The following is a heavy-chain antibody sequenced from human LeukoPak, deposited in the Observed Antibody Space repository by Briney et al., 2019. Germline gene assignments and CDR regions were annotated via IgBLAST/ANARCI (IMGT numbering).Heavy chain of an antibody. CDR3: ARSEKQWLVLIGGY. CDR2: IWHDGSNK. CDR1: GFTFSSYG. V-gene: IGHV3-33*03. D-gene: IGHD6-19*01. Sequence: GRSLRLSCAASGFTFSSYGMHWVRQAPGKGLEWVAVIWHDGSNKYYADSVKGRFTISRDNAKNSLYLQMNSLRAEDTAVYYCARSEKQWLVLIGGYWGQGTLVTVSS. J-gene: IGHJ4*02.